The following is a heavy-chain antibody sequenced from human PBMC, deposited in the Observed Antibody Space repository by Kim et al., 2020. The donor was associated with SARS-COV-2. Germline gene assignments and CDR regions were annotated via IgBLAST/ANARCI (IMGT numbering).Heavy chain of an antibody. CDR2: ISSSSSYI. Sequence: GGSLRLSCAASGFTFSSYSMNWVRQAPGKGLEWVSSISSSSSYIYYADSVKGRFTISRDNAKNSLYLQMNSLRAEDTAVYYCARGVMGLGFDPWGQGTLVTVSS. D-gene: IGHD3-16*01. V-gene: IGHV3-21*01. CDR1: GFTFSSYS. CDR3: ARGVMGLGFDP. J-gene: IGHJ5*02.